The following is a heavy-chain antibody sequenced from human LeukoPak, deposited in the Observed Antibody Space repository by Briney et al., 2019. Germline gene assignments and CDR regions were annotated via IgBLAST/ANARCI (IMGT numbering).Heavy chain of an antibody. D-gene: IGHD6-19*01. Sequence: ASVKVSCKASGYTFTSYAMHWVRQAPGQRLEWMGWINAGNGNTKYSQKFQGRVTITRDTSASTAYMELSSLRSEDTAVYYCARVGYSGGWFDYWGQGTLVTVPS. J-gene: IGHJ4*02. CDR2: INAGNGNT. CDR1: GYTFTSYA. CDR3: ARVGYSGGWFDY. V-gene: IGHV1-3*01.